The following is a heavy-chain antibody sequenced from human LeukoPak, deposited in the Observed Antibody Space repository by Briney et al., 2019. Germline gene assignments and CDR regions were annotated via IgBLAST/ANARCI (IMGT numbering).Heavy chain of an antibody. Sequence: ASVKVSCKASGYTFTSYGISWVRQAPGQGLEWMGWISAYNGNTNYAQKLQGRVTMTTDTSTSTAYMELRSLRSDDTAVYYCARPADIAQNWFFDLWGRGTLVTVSS. CDR1: GYTFTSYG. V-gene: IGHV1-18*01. J-gene: IGHJ2*01. CDR3: ARPADIAQNWFFDL. CDR2: ISAYNGNT. D-gene: IGHD5-12*01.